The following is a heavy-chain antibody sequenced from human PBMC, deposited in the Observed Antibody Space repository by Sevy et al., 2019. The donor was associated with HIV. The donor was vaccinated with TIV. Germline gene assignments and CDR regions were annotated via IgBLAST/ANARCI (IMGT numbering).Heavy chain of an antibody. J-gene: IGHJ4*02. D-gene: IGHD1-20*01. Sequence: SQTLSLTCAISGDSVSSKSFAWNWIRQSPSRGLEWLGRTYYRSKWYNDYALSVKSRININADTSKNQFSLQLHSVTPEDTAVYYCALTGTNEYYFDYWGQGTLVTVSS. CDR3: ALTGTNEYYFDY. V-gene: IGHV6-1*01. CDR2: TYYRSKWYN. CDR1: GDSVSSKSFA.